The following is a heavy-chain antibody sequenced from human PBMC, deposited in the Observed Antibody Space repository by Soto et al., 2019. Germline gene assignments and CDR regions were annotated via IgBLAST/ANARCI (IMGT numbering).Heavy chain of an antibody. D-gene: IGHD6-13*01. CDR1: GDSISSGDYH. Sequence: SETLSLTCTVSGDSISSGDYHWSWIRQPPGKGLEWIGCIYYSGNTYYNPSLKSRFSISVDTSKNQFSLKLSSVTAADTAVYYCASSHAGAHITAAVHWGQGTLVTVSS. J-gene: IGHJ4*02. CDR3: ASSHAGAHITAAVH. V-gene: IGHV4-30-4*01. CDR2: IYYSGNT.